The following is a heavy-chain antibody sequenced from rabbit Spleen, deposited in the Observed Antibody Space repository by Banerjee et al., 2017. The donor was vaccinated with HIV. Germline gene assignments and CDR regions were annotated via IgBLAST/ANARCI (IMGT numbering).Heavy chain of an antibody. CDR1: GFSFSSSYY. J-gene: IGHJ6*01. CDR2: IDAGSSGFT. V-gene: IGHV1S40*01. CDR3: ARDTGSSFSSYGMDL. Sequence: QSLEESGGGLVQPEGSLTLTCTASGFSFSSSYYMCWVRQAPGKGLEWIACIDAGSSGFTYFATWAKGRFTISKTSSTTVTLQMTSLTVADTATYFCARDTGSSFSSYGMDLWGQGTLVT. D-gene: IGHD8-1*01.